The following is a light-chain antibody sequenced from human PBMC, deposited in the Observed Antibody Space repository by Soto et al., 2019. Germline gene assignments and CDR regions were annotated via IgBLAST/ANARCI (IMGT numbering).Light chain of an antibody. Sequence: EIVMTQSPGTLSVSPGERATLSCRASQSVSSKLAWYQQKPGQALRLLIYGASTRATGIPARFSASGSGTEFTLTISRLQSEDFEVYYCHQNHDWYTFGHGTKLEI. CDR2: GAS. J-gene: IGKJ2*01. CDR3: HQNHDWYT. V-gene: IGKV3-15*01. CDR1: QSVSSK.